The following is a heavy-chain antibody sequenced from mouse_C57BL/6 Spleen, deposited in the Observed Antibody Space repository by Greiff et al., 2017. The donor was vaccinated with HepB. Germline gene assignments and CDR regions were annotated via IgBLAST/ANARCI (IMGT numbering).Heavy chain of an antibody. J-gene: IGHJ3*01. CDR3: AREDDYDDRFAY. CDR2: ISYDGSN. Sequence: DVKLQESGPGLVKPSQSLSLTCSVTGYSITSGYYWNWIRQFPGNKLEWMGYISYDGSNNYNPSLKNRISITRDTSKNQFFLKLNSVTTEDTATYYCAREDDYDDRFAYWGQGTLVTVSA. D-gene: IGHD2-4*01. V-gene: IGHV3-6*01. CDR1: GYSITSGYY.